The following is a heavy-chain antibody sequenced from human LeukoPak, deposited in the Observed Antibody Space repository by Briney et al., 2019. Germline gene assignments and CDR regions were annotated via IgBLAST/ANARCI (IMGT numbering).Heavy chain of an antibody. CDR1: GYTFTSYY. CDR3: AREYDSDYYYYGMDV. Sequence: GASVKVSCKASGYTFTSYYMHWVRQAPGQGLEWMGIINPSGGSTSYAQKFQGRVTMTRDTSTSTVYMELSSLRSEDTAVYYCAREYDSDYYYYGMDVWGKGTTVTVSS. CDR2: INPSGGST. J-gene: IGHJ6*04. V-gene: IGHV1-46*01. D-gene: IGHD3-10*01.